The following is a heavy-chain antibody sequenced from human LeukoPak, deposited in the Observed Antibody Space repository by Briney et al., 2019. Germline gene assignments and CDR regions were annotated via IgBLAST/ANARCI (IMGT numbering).Heavy chain of an antibody. D-gene: IGHD4-17*01. J-gene: IGHJ6*03. Sequence: PSETLSLSCAASGFTFSSYAMSWVRQAPGKGLEWVSAISGSGGSTYYADSVKGRFTISRDNSKNTLYLQMNSLRAEDTAVYYCAKIDTVTTYYYYYMDVWGKGTTVTVSS. CDR1: GFTFSSYA. CDR3: AKIDTVTTYYYYYMDV. CDR2: ISGSGGST. V-gene: IGHV3-23*01.